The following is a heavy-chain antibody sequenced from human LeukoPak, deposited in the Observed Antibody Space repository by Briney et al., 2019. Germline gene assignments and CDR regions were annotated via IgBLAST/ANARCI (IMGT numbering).Heavy chain of an antibody. CDR3: GGASNYYFYYMDV. CDR2: IYSSGST. V-gene: IGHV4-4*07. Sequence: SETLSLTCTVSGGSISSYYWSWIRQSAGKVLEWIGRIYSSGSTDYNPSLKSRVTMSVDTSRNQFSLKLSSVTAADTAVYYCGGASNYYFYYMDVWGKGTTVTISS. J-gene: IGHJ6*03. D-gene: IGHD3-10*01. CDR1: GGSISSYY.